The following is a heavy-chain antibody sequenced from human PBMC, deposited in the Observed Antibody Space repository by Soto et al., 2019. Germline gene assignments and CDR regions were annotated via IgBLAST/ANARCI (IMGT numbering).Heavy chain of an antibody. CDR2: IYSGGST. CDR3: ARGLDDSSGYYSYGMDV. D-gene: IGHD3-22*01. CDR1: GFTVSSNY. J-gene: IGHJ6*02. V-gene: IGHV3-53*01. Sequence: PGGSLRLSCAASGFTVSSNYMSWVRQAPGKGLEWVSVIYSGGSTYYADSVKGRFTISRDNSKNTLYLQMNSLRAEDTAVYHCARGLDDSSGYYSYGMDVWGQGTTVTVSS.